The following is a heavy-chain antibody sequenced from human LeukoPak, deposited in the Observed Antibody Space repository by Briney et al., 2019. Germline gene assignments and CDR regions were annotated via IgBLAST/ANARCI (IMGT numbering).Heavy chain of an antibody. V-gene: IGHV1-2*02. D-gene: IGHD2-21*01. J-gene: IGHJ4*02. CDR3: ARSHIVPYYFDY. Sequence: ASVKVSCKASGYTFTGYYIHWVRQAPGQGLEWMGWINPNSGGTNYAQKFQGRVTMTRDTSISTAYMELSRLRSDDTAVYYCARSHIVPYYFDYWGQGTLVTVSS. CDR1: GYTFTGYY. CDR2: INPNSGGT.